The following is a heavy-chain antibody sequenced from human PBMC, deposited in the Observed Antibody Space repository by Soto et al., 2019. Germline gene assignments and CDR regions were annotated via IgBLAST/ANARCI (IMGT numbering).Heavy chain of an antibody. CDR1: GFTFDDYA. CDR3: GLGAYWYGMDV. CDR2: ISWNSGSI. Sequence: EVQLVESGGGLVQPGRSLRLSCAASGFTFDDYAMHWVRQAPGKGLEWVSGISWNSGSIGYADSVKGRCSISRDNAKNSLYLKMNSLRAEDTALYYCGLGAYWYGMDVCGEGTTVTGSS. D-gene: IGHD2-15*01. J-gene: IGHJ6*04. V-gene: IGHV3-9*01.